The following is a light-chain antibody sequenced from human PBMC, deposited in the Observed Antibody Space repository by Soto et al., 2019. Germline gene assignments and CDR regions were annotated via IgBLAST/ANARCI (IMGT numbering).Light chain of an antibody. CDR3: CSYAGSYTYV. CDR1: SNDVGSYNL. Sequence: QSAVTQPASVSGSPGQSITISCTGTSNDVGSYNLVSWYQQNPGKAPKLMIYEGSKRPSGVSHRFSGSKSGNTASLTISGLQAEDEADYYCCSYAGSYTYVFGTGTKLTVL. CDR2: EGS. J-gene: IGLJ1*01. V-gene: IGLV2-23*01.